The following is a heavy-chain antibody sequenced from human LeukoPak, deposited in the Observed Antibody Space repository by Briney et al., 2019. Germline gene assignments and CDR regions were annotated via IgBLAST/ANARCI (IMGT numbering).Heavy chain of an antibody. V-gene: IGHV4-59*08. Sequence: PSETLSLTCTVSGGSISSYYWSWIRQPPGRGLEWIGYIYYSGSTNYNPSLKSRVTISVDTSKNQFSLKLSSVTAADTAVYYCARLLSSGCGRGAFDIWGQGTMVTVSS. D-gene: IGHD3-22*01. CDR3: ARLLSSGCGRGAFDI. J-gene: IGHJ3*02. CDR1: GGSISSYY. CDR2: IYYSGST.